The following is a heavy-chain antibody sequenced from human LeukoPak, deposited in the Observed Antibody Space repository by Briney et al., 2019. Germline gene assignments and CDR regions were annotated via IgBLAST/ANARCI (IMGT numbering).Heavy chain of an antibody. V-gene: IGHV4-61*09. CDR1: GGSISSSSYF. D-gene: IGHD6-13*01. Sequence: PSETLSLTCTVSGGSISSSSYFWTWIRQPAGKGLEWIGHIYSSGSTKYNPSLKSRVTMSLDTSKNQFSLKLTSVTAADTAIYYCARGPSIAAAGTHFDYWGQGTLVTVSS. J-gene: IGHJ4*02. CDR3: ARGPSIAAAGTHFDY. CDR2: IYSSGST.